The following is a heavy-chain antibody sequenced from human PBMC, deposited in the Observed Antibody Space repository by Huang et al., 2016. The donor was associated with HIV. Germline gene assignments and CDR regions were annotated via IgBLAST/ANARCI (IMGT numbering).Heavy chain of an antibody. CDR3: ARDRGAVAGTSPGY. Sequence: QVQLVQSGAEVKKPEASVKVSCKASGYTFTSYGISWGRQAPGQGLGWMGWISAYNGQPNYAQKLQGRVTMTTATATSTAYMELRSLRSDDTAVYYCARDRGAVAGTSPGYWGQGTLVTVSS. CDR2: ISAYNGQP. CDR1: GYTFTSYG. J-gene: IGHJ4*02. D-gene: IGHD6-19*01. V-gene: IGHV1-18*01.